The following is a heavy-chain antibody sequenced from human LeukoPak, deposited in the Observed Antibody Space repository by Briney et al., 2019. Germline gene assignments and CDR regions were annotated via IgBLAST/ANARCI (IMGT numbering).Heavy chain of an antibody. CDR2: ITSSSSYI. V-gene: IGHV3-21*01. Sequence: GGSLRLSYAASGFTFSSYSMNWVRQAPGKGLEWVSSITSSSSYIYYADSVKGRFSISRDNAKNSLYLGMNSLRAEDTAVYYCARDGWIDYWGQGTLVTVSS. D-gene: IGHD6-19*01. CDR1: GFTFSSYS. J-gene: IGHJ4*02. CDR3: ARDGWIDY.